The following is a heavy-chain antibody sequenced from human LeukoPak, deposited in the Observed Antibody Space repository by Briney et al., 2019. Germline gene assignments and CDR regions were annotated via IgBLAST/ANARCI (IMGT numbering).Heavy chain of an antibody. CDR3: ARAGGYSYGSNFDY. Sequence: PSETLSLTCTVSGGSISSYYWSWIRQPPGKGLEWIGYIYYSGSTNYNPSLKSRVTISVDTSKNQFSLKLSSVTAADTAVYYCARAGGYSYGSNFDYWGQGTLVTVSS. CDR2: IYYSGST. CDR1: GGSISSYY. V-gene: IGHV4-59*01. D-gene: IGHD5-18*01. J-gene: IGHJ4*02.